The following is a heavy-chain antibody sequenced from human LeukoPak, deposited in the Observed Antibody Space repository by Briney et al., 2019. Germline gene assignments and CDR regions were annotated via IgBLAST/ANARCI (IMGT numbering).Heavy chain of an antibody. V-gene: IGHV4-34*01. CDR2: INHSGDT. Sequence: SETLSLTCAVSGGSFSDYYWSWIRQPPGRGLEWIGGINHSGDTNYNSSLQSRVSLSVDTSRNQFSLILSSITAADTAIYYCASNKYPVQAFDIWGQGTMVTVSS. CDR1: GGSFSDYY. CDR3: ASNKYPVQAFDI. J-gene: IGHJ3*02. D-gene: IGHD1/OR15-1a*01.